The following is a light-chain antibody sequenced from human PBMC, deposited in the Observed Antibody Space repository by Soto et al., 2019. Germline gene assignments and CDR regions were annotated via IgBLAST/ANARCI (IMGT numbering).Light chain of an antibody. V-gene: IGKV1-5*01. CDR1: QNIRNW. Sequence: DIQMTRSPSTPCASVGDSVTIRCRASQNIRNWLAWYQQKPEKAPNLLIYDASSLKSGVPSRFSGSGSGTEFILIITSLQPDDFAIYLCQHYSLVWAFGQGTKVDIK. J-gene: IGKJ1*01. CDR2: DAS. CDR3: QHYSLVWA.